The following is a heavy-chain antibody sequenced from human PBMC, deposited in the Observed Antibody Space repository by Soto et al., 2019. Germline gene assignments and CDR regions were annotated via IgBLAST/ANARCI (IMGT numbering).Heavy chain of an antibody. CDR2: IYHTGST. CDR1: GGSISTVGHY. J-gene: IGHJ4*02. D-gene: IGHD3-16*02. CDR3: ARGDVITFGGVIAPEAHYFDY. V-gene: IGHV4-31*03. Sequence: LTCSVSGGSISTVGHYWTWIRQPPGKGLEWIGSIYHTGSTYYSKSLRSRLTMSVDTSKSQFSLRLSSVTAADTAVYYCARGDVITFGGVIAPEAHYFDYWGQGTLVTVSS.